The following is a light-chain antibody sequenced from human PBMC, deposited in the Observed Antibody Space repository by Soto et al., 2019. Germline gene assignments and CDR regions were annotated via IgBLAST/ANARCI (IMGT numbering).Light chain of an antibody. CDR3: QQYYSLYT. CDR1: QSISKW. CDR2: KAS. J-gene: IGKJ2*01. Sequence: DIQMTQSPSTLSTSVGDRVTITCRASQSISKWMAWYQQKPGKAPKLLIYKASSLESGVPSRFSGSGSGTEFPLTISSLQPDDVATYYRQQYYSLYTFGQGTKLEIK. V-gene: IGKV1-5*03.